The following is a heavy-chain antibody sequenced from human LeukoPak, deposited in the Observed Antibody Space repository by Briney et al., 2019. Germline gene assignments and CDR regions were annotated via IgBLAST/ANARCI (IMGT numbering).Heavy chain of an antibody. V-gene: IGHV4-4*07. CDR2: IYTSGST. D-gene: IGHD6-19*01. Sequence: SETLSPTCTVSGGFISTYYWSWIRQSAGKGLEWIGRIYTSGSTNYNPSLKSRVTMSVDTSKNQFSLKLSSVTAADTAVYYCATKYSSGWYWYFDLWGRGTLVTVSS. CDR1: GGFISTYY. J-gene: IGHJ2*01. CDR3: ATKYSSGWYWYFDL.